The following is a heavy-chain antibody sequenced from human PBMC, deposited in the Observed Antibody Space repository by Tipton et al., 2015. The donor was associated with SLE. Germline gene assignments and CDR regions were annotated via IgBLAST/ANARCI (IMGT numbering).Heavy chain of an antibody. Sequence: TLSLTCTVSGGSISSYYWSWIRQPPGKGLEWIGYIYYSGSTNYNPSLKSRVTISLDTSKNHFSLKLTSVTAADTAVYYCARAYGSGSYYNVHYYYYMDVWGKGTTVTVSS. CDR1: GGSISSYY. D-gene: IGHD3-10*01. CDR3: ARAYGSGSYYNVHYYYYMDV. V-gene: IGHV4-59*08. J-gene: IGHJ6*03. CDR2: IYYSGST.